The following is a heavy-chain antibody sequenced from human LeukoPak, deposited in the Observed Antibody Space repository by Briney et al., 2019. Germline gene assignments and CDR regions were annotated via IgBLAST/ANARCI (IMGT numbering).Heavy chain of an antibody. CDR3: ARVNTYYYDSSPS. V-gene: IGHV3-21*06. D-gene: IGHD3-22*01. CDR1: GFTFTAYN. Sequence: GGSLRLSCAASGFTFTAYNMNWVRQAPGKGPEWVSSISSTGTYLYYADSVKGRFTISRDKNSLYLRMNSLRVEDTAVYYCARVNTYYYDSSPSWGQGTLVTVSS. CDR2: ISSTGTYL. J-gene: IGHJ4*02.